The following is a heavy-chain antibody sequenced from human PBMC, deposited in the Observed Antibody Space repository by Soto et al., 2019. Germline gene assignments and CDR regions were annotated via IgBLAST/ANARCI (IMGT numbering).Heavy chain of an antibody. V-gene: IGHV3-30*18. CDR2: ISYDGSNK. CDR3: AKDRSSGWYYFDY. Sequence: PGGSLRLSCAASGFTFSSYGMHWVRQAPGKGLEWVAVISYDGSNKYYADSVKGRFTISRDNSKNTLYLQMNSLRAEDTAVYYCAKDRSSGWYYFDYWGQGTLVTVSS. D-gene: IGHD6-19*01. CDR1: GFTFSSYG. J-gene: IGHJ4*02.